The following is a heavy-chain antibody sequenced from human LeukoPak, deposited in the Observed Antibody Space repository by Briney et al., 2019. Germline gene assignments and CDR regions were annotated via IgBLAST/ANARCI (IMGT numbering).Heavy chain of an antibody. D-gene: IGHD2-8*01. CDR2: ISSSSSSI. J-gene: IGHJ4*02. Sequence: GGSLRLSCAASGFTFSSYSMNWVRPAPGEGLEWVSSISSSSSSIYYADSVTGRFTISRDNTKNSLYLQMNSLRAEDTAVYYCARDPPGLMAPRWGQGTLVTVSS. CDR1: GFTFSSYS. CDR3: ARDPPGLMAPR. V-gene: IGHV3-21*01.